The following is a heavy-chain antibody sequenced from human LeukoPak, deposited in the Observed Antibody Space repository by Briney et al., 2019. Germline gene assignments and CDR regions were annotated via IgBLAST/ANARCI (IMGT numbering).Heavy chain of an antibody. V-gene: IGHV3-23*01. D-gene: IGHD2-21*01. J-gene: IGHJ3*02. CDR1: GFTFSSSA. CDR3: VRDHIYAFDI. CDR2: ISNNGGYT. Sequence: GGSLRLSCAASGFTFSSSAMSWVRQAPGKGLEWVSAISNNGGYTYYADSVQGRFTISRDNSKSTLCLQMNSLRAEDTAVYYCVRDHIYAFDIWGRGTTVTVSS.